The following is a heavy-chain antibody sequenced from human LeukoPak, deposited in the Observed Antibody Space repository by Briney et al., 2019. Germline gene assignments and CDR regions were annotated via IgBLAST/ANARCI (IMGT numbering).Heavy chain of an antibody. J-gene: IGHJ3*02. CDR1: GFTFSNYA. V-gene: IGHV3-30*04. D-gene: IGHD6-19*01. CDR2: ISYDGSSK. CDR3: ARTSGGWTFDI. Sequence: PGRSLRLSCAASGFTFSNYAMHWVRQAPGKGLEWVALISYDGSSKYYADCVKGRFTISRDNSKNTVYLQMNGLRAEDTAVYYCARTSGGWTFDIWGQGTMVTVSS.